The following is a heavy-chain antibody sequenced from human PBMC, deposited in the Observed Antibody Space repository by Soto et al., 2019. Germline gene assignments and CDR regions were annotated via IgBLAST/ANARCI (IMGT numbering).Heavy chain of an antibody. CDR3: ARESGGATATLDYYYFYMDV. V-gene: IGHV1-24*01. Sequence: APGKVSWKVSRNTLPEIFMPLGGQASGKRVEGMGGFDPEDGETIYAQKFQGRVTMTEDTSTDTAYMELSRLTSDDTAVYYCARESGGATATLDYYYFYMDVWGKGTTVTVSS. J-gene: IGHJ6*03. CDR2: FDPEDGET. CDR1: RNTLPEIF. D-gene: IGHD5-12*01.